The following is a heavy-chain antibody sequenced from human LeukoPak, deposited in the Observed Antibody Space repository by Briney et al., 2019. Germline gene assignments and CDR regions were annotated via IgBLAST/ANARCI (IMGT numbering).Heavy chain of an antibody. V-gene: IGHV4-39*07. CDR1: GGSISSSTYY. Sequence: SETLSLTCTVSGGSISSSTYYWGWIRQPPGKGLEWIGSIYYSGSTYYNPSLKSRVTISVDTSKNQFSLKLSSVTAADTAVYYCARVRSNSIIDYWGQRTLVTVSS. J-gene: IGHJ4*02. CDR2: IYYSGST. CDR3: ARVRSNSIIDY. D-gene: IGHD4-11*01.